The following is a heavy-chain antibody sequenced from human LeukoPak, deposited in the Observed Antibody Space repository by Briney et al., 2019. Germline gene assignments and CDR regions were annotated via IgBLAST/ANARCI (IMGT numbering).Heavy chain of an antibody. J-gene: IGHJ5*02. CDR3: ARDSYQDYYGRFDP. V-gene: IGHV3-33*01. CDR2: IWDDGNNK. D-gene: IGHD3-10*01. CDR1: GFIFSNHG. Sequence: PGGSLRLYCAASGFIFSNHGMHWVRQAPGKRLEWVAVIWDDGNNKRYANSVNGRFAISRDNSENTLYLQMNGLTAEDTAMYYCARDSYQDYYGRFDPWCQGTLVIVSS.